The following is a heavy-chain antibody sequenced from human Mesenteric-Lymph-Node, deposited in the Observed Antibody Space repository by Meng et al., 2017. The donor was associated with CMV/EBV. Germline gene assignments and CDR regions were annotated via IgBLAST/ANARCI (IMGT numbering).Heavy chain of an antibody. Sequence: GSLKISCAASGFTFSSYWMHWVRQAPGKGLVWVSRINSDGSSTSYADSVKGRFTISRDNAKNTLYLQMNSLRGEDTAVYYCARVGSSGRDYYYFYGMDVWGQGTTVTVSS. D-gene: IGHD6-19*01. J-gene: IGHJ6*02. CDR1: GFTFSSYW. CDR3: ARVGSSGRDYYYFYGMDV. V-gene: IGHV3-74*01. CDR2: INSDGSST.